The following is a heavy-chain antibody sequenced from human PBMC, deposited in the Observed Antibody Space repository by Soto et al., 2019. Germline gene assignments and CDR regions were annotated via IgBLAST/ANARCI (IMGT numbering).Heavy chain of an antibody. J-gene: IGHJ4*02. CDR3: ARTLSGSYSKFDY. Sequence: SETLSLTCSISSGGYYWSWIRQHPGKGLEWIGYIYYNGRTYYNPSLKSRVNISVDTSKKQFYLKLSSVTAADTAVYYCARTLSGSYSKFDYWGQGTLVTVSS. CDR1: SISSGGYY. D-gene: IGHD3-10*01. CDR2: IYYNGRT. V-gene: IGHV4-31*02.